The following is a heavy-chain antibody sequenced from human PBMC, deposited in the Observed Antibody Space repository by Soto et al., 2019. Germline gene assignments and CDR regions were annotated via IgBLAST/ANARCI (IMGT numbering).Heavy chain of an antibody. CDR1: GGSISRYY. D-gene: IGHD3-3*01. CDR2: IYYSGST. V-gene: IGHV4-59*12. Sequence: SETLSLTCTVSGGSISRYYWSWIRQPPGKGLEWIGYIYYSGSTNYNPSLKSRVTISVDTSKNQFSLKLSSVTAADTAVYYCARAHTIFGVVTYYYYYMEVWGKGTTVTVSS. J-gene: IGHJ6*03. CDR3: ARAHTIFGVVTYYYYYMEV.